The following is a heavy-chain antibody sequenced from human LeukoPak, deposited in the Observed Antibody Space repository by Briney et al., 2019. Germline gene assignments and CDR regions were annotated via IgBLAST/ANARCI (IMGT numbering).Heavy chain of an antibody. D-gene: IGHD6-19*01. CDR3: ARDPMAVAGTGFDY. Sequence: GGSLRLSCVASGFTFSGYSMNGVRQAPGKGLEWVSSISRAGDYTYSEDSVKGRFTISRDNAKDSLYLQLHSLRAEDTAIYYCARDPMAVAGTGFDYWGQGALVTVSS. CDR1: GFTFSGYS. V-gene: IGHV3-21*01. CDR2: ISRAGDYT. J-gene: IGHJ4*02.